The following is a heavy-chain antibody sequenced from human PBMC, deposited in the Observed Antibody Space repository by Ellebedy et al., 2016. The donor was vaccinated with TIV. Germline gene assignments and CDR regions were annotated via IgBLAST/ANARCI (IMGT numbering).Heavy chain of an antibody. CDR1: GGFVRDGGYS. J-gene: IGHJ4*02. V-gene: IGHV4-30-2*01. D-gene: IGHD2-2*01. Sequence: MPSETLSLTCAVSGGFVRDGGYSGSWIRQPPGKGLEWIGYIYHFGSAYYNPSLKSRVTMSVDESKNQFSLRLNSVTAADTAMYYCARSEYAWVSYWGQGALVTVSS. CDR2: IYHFGSA. CDR3: ARSEYAWVSY.